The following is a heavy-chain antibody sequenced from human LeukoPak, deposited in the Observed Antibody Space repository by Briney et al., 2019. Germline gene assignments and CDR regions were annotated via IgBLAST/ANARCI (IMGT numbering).Heavy chain of an antibody. CDR3: AKDRFQGSYFDY. J-gene: IGHJ4*02. Sequence: GGSLRLSCAASGFTFSSYGMHWVRQAPGKGLEWVAVISYDGSNKYYADSVKGRFTISRDNSKNTLYLQMNSLRAEDTAVCYCAKDRFQGSYFDYWGQGTLVTVSS. D-gene: IGHD2-15*01. V-gene: IGHV3-30*18. CDR1: GFTFSSYG. CDR2: ISYDGSNK.